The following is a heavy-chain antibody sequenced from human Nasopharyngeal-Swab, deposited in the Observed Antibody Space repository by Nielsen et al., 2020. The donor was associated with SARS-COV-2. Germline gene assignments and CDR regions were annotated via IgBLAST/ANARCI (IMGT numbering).Heavy chain of an antibody. V-gene: IGHV3-33*01. J-gene: IGHJ4*02. CDR3: ARDGPNWNLDY. D-gene: IGHD1-1*01. CDR1: GFTVSRYG. Sequence: GESLKISCAASGFTVSRYGFHWVRQAPGKGLEWVAVIRPGGDSRIYGDSMKGRFAVSGDNSKNTLYLQIDDLRSEDTAVYYCARDGPNWNLDYWGQGTLVTVSS. CDR2: IRPGGDSR.